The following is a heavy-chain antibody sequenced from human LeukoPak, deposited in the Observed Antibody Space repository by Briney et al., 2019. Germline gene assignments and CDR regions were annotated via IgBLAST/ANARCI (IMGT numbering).Heavy chain of an antibody. CDR1: GGSISSSSYY. CDR3: ARRDYGDWYFDY. CDR2: IYYTGST. D-gene: IGHD4-17*01. V-gene: IGHV4-39*01. Sequence: SETLSLTCTASGGSISSSSYYWGWIRQPPGKRLEWIGSIYYTGSTYYNPSLKSRVTISVDTSKNQFSLKMSSVTAADTAVYYCARRDYGDWYFDYWGQGTLVTVSS. J-gene: IGHJ4*02.